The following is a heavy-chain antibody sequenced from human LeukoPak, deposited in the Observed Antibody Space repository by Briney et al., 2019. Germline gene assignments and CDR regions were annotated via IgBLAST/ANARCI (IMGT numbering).Heavy chain of an antibody. Sequence: AGRSLSLSCAPSGPPFSSYAMRWVRHAPGKGLEWVAFISNDGSNGHYSDSVKGRFTISRDNSKNTLYLQVNSLRAEDTAVYYCAKSRFSCIGNNCYSPDYWGQGTLVTVSS. CDR2: ISNDGSNG. V-gene: IGHV3-30*18. CDR1: GPPFSSYA. J-gene: IGHJ4*02. CDR3: AKSRFSCIGNNCYSPDY. D-gene: IGHD2-15*01.